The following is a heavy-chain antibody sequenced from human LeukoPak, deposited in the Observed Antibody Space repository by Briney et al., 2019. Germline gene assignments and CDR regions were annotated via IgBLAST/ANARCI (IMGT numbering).Heavy chain of an antibody. CDR1: GGSISSYY. J-gene: IGHJ4*02. V-gene: IGHV4-59*12. D-gene: IGHD3-22*01. CDR2: ISDIGSI. CDR3: ARGDYYDSSGPYPPDY. Sequence: SETLSLTCTASGGSISSYYWSWIRQPPGKGLEWIAYISDIGSINYNPSLKSRVTISLDTSKNQFSLKLSSVTAADTAVYYCARGDYYDSSGPYPPDYWGQGTLVTVSS.